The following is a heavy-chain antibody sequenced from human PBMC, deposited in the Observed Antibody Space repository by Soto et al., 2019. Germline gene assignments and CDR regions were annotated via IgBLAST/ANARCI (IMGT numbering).Heavy chain of an antibody. CDR2: IYWNDDK. J-gene: IGHJ4*02. CDR3: AHRQYSSGWFFPRPVGPYFDY. V-gene: IGHV2-5*01. Sequence: SGPTLVKPTQTLTLTCTFSGFSLSTSGVGVGWIRQPPGKALEWLALIYWNDDKRYSPSLKSRLTITKDTSKNQEVLTMTNMDPVDTATYYCAHRQYSSGWFFPRPVGPYFDYWGQGTLVTVSS. CDR1: GFSLSTSGVG. D-gene: IGHD6-19*01.